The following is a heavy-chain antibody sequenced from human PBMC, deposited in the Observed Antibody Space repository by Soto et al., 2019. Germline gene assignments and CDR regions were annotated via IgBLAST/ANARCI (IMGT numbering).Heavy chain of an antibody. J-gene: IGHJ6*02. CDR2: IIPILGIA. V-gene: IGHV1-69*02. Sequence: QVQLVHSGAEVKKPGSSVKVSCKASGGTFSSYTISWVRQAPGQGLECMGRIIPILGIANYAQKFQGRVTITADKSTSTAYMELSSLRSEDTAVYYWSGYSGYDHRYDYYGRDVWGQGTTVTVSS. CDR1: GGTFSSYT. D-gene: IGHD5-12*01. CDR3: SGYSGYDHRYDYYGRDV.